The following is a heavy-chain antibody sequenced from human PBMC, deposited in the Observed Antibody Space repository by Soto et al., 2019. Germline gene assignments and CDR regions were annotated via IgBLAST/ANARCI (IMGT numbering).Heavy chain of an antibody. J-gene: IGHJ6*03. CDR2: IGYDGSNK. CDR1: GFTFSSYG. Sequence: QVQLVESGGGVVQPGRSLRLSCAASGFTFSSYGMHWVRQAPGKGLEWVAVIGYDGSNKYYADSVKGRFTISRDNSKNTLYLQMNSLRAEDTAVYYCARGQVDYYYYYMDVWGKGTTVTVSS. V-gene: IGHV3-33*01. CDR3: ARGQVDYYYYYMDV.